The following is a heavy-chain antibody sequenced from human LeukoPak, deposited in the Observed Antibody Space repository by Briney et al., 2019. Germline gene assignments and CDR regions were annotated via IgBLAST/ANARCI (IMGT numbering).Heavy chain of an antibody. D-gene: IGHD6-19*01. J-gene: IGHJ4*02. CDR3: VSQRDHRVAVAGSFDN. CDR1: GFTSSNFA. CDR2: ISPDGNYI. V-gene: IGHV3-23*01. Sequence: GGSLRLSCAASGFTSSNFAMSWVRQTPGTGLVWLSAISPDGNYIYYADSVKGRFTTSRDNSKNTLYLQMTSLRVEDTAVYFCVSQRDHRVAVAGSFDNWGQGTLISVSP.